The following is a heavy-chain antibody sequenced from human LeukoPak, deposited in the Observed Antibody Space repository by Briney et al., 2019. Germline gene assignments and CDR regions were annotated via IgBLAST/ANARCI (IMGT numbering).Heavy chain of an antibody. CDR1: GFTFSMYA. Sequence: PGASLRLSCAASGFTFSMYAMSWVRQAPGKGLEWVSGISDSGGKTYYADSVKGRFTISRDNSKNTLYLQMNSLRAEDTATYYCAKDHTLWSGVYYFDYGGQGALVTVSP. J-gene: IGHJ4*02. CDR2: ISDSGGKT. V-gene: IGHV3-23*01. CDR3: AKDHTLWSGVYYFDY. D-gene: IGHD3/OR15-3a*01.